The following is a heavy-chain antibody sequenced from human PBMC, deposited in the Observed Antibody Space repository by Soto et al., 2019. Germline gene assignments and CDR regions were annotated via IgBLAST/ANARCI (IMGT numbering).Heavy chain of an antibody. CDR3: AKDPRGVTEIYY. CDR2: ISGSGGST. V-gene: IGHV3-23*01. D-gene: IGHD3-10*01. CDR1: GFTFSSYA. Sequence: EVQLLESGGGLVQPGGSLRLSCAASGFTFSSYAMSWVLQAPGKGLEWVSAISGSGGSTYYADSVKGRFTISRDNSKNTLYLQMNSLRAEDTAVYYCAKDPRGVTEIYYWGQGTLVTVSS. J-gene: IGHJ4*02.